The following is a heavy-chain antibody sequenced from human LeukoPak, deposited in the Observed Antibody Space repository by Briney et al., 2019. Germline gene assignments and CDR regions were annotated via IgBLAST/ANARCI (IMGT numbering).Heavy chain of an antibody. CDR2: ISSSGGTI. Sequence: GGSLRLSCAASGFTFSDYYMSWIRQAPGKGLEWVSYISSSGGTIYYADSVKGRFTISRDNAKNSLYLQMNSLRAEDTAVYYCASPSLGYGSGSYIDAFDIWGQGTMVTVSS. CDR3: ASPSLGYGSGSYIDAFDI. D-gene: IGHD3-10*01. CDR1: GFTFSDYY. J-gene: IGHJ3*02. V-gene: IGHV3-11*01.